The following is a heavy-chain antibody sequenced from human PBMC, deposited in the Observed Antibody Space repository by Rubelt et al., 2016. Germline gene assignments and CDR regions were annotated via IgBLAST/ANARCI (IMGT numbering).Heavy chain of an antibody. Sequence: QLQLQESGPGLVKPSETLSLTCTVSGGSISSSSYYWGWIRQPPGKGLEWSGEINHSGSTNYNPSLKSRVTISVDTSKNQFSLKLSSVTAADTAVYYCARGRRGYVSWGQGTLVTVSS. D-gene: IGHD6-25*01. CDR3: ARGRRGYVS. J-gene: IGHJ4*02. V-gene: IGHV4-39*07. CDR1: GGSISSSSYY. CDR2: INHSGST.